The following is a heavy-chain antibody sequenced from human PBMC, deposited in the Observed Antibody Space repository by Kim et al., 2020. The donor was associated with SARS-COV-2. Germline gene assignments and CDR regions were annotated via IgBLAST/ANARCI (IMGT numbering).Heavy chain of an antibody. V-gene: IGHV3-74*01. CDR1: GFTFSSYW. Sequence: RGSLRLSCAASGFTFSSYWMHWVRQAPGKGLVWVSRINSDGSSTSYADSVKGRFTISRDNAKNTLYLQMNSLRAEDTAVYYCAREPGDYGALSFDYWGQGTLVTVSS. CDR2: INSDGSST. D-gene: IGHD4-17*01. CDR3: AREPGDYGALSFDY. J-gene: IGHJ4*02.